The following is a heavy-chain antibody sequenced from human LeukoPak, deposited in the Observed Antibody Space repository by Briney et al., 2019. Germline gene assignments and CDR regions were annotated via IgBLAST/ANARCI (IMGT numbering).Heavy chain of an antibody. CDR1: GFTLRDYA. J-gene: IGHJ4*02. Sequence: GRSLRLSCAASGFTLRDYAMHWVRQVPGKGPEWVSGISFNSDNIDYADSVKGRFTISRDNANNSLHLQMNSLRVEDTAWYYCAKAKGFAAMYYFDYWGQGALVTVPS. D-gene: IGHD3-10*01. CDR3: AKAKGFAAMYYFDY. CDR2: ISFNSDNI. V-gene: IGHV3-9*01.